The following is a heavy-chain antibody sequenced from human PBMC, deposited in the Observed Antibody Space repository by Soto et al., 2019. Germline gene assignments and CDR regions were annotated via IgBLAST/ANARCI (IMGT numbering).Heavy chain of an antibody. J-gene: IGHJ4*02. CDR2: IKQDGSEK. CDR1: GFTFSSHW. V-gene: IGHV3-7*04. D-gene: IGHD2-2*01. CDR3: ARVDIVVVPAAMRGQYSLVEYFDY. Sequence: WGSLRVSNAASGFTFSSHWMSCVRQAPGKGLEWVANIKQDGSEKYYVDSVKGRFTISRDNAKNSLYLQMNSLRAEDTAVYYCARVDIVVVPAAMRGQYSLVEYFDYWGQGTLVTVSS.